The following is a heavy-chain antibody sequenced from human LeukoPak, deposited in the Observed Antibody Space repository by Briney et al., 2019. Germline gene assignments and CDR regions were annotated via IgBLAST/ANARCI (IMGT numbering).Heavy chain of an antibody. J-gene: IGHJ4*02. V-gene: IGHV3-43*02. CDR3: ARGSPRGRCLWNYYFDY. CDR2: IGGDGVDI. D-gene: IGHD1-7*01. CDR1: GFTFDDYA. Sequence: GGSLRLSCAASGFTFDDYAMHWVRQAPGKGLEWVSLIGGDGVDIYSADSVKGRFTISRDNSKNSLYLHMNTLRTEDTALYYCARGSPRGRCLWNYYFDYWGQGALVTVSS.